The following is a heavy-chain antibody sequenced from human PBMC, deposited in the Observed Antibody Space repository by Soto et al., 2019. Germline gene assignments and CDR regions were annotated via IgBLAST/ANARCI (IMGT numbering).Heavy chain of an antibody. D-gene: IGHD3-22*01. V-gene: IGHV3-7*01. CDR3: AKRRYYYDSSGYDY. CDR1: GFTFSSYW. Sequence: GGSLRLSCAASGFTFSSYWMSWVRQAPGKGLEWVANIKQDGSEKYYVDSVKGRFTISRDNAKNSLYLQMNSLRAEDTAVYYCAKRRYYYDSSGYDYWGQGTLVTVSS. CDR2: IKQDGSEK. J-gene: IGHJ4*02.